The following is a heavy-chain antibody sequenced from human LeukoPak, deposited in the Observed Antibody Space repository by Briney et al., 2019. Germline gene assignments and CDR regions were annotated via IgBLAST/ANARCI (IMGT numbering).Heavy chain of an antibody. D-gene: IGHD2-15*01. V-gene: IGHV1-18*01. CDR3: ARDCSGGSCYSDAFDI. CDR1: GYTFTSYG. Sequence: ASVKVSCKASGYTFTSYGISWVRQAPGQGLEWMGWISAYNGNTNYAQKLQGRVTMTTDTSTSTAYMELRSLRSDDTAVYYCARDCSGGSCYSDAFDIWGQGTMVTVSS. J-gene: IGHJ3*02. CDR2: ISAYNGNT.